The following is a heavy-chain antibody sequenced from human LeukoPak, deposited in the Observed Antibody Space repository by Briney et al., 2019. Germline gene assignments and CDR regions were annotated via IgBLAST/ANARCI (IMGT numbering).Heavy chain of an antibody. V-gene: IGHV3-30-3*01. D-gene: IGHD1-26*01. Sequence: GGSLRLSCAASGFTFSSYAMHWVRQAPGKGLEWVAVKSGDGNKKYYADSVKGRFTISRDNPKNNLYLQVNSLRAEDTSVYYCATAWEPDYYFDYWGQGTLVTVSS. CDR2: KSGDGNKK. CDR1: GFTFSSYA. CDR3: ATAWEPDYYFDY. J-gene: IGHJ4*02.